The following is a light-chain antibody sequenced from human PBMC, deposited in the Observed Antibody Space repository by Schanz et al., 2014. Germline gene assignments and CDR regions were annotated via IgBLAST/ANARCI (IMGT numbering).Light chain of an antibody. V-gene: IGLV2-8*01. J-gene: IGLJ2*01. Sequence: QSALTQPASVSGSPGQSITISCTGTTSDVGGFDYVSWYQQFPGKAPKLMIYEVNKRPSGVPDRFSGSKSGNTASLTVSGLQAEDEADYYCSSYAGSNNFVVFGGGTKLTVL. CDR2: EVN. CDR3: SSYAGSNNFVV. CDR1: TSDVGGFDY.